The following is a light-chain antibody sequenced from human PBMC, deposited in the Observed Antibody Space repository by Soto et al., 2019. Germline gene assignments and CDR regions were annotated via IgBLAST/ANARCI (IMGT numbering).Light chain of an antibody. CDR3: QQRSNWPQLT. J-gene: IGKJ4*01. CDR2: DAS. CDR1: QRVSSY. Sequence: EIVLTQSPATLSLSPGERATLSSRASQRVSSYLAWYQQKPGQAPRLLIYDASNRATGIPARFSGSGSGTDFTLTISSLEPEDFAVYYCQQRSNWPQLTFGGGTKVEIK. V-gene: IGKV3-11*01.